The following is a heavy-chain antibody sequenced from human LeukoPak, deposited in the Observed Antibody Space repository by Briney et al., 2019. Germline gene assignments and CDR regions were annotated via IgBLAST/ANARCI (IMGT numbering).Heavy chain of an antibody. CDR3: ARCLHPTYYFDY. D-gene: IGHD5/OR15-5a*01. V-gene: IGHV4-39*01. J-gene: IGHJ4*02. CDR2: FFYSGNT. CDR1: GDSISSSGFY. Sequence: SETLSLTCTVSGDSISSSGFYWGWIRQPPGKRLDWIGSFFYSGNTYYSPSLQSRVSISVDTSKNQFSLKLSSVTAADTAVYYCARCLHPTYYFDYWGQGTLVTVSS.